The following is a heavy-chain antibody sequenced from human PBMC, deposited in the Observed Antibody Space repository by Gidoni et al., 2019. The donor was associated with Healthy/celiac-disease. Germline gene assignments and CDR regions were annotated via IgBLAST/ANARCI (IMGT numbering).Heavy chain of an antibody. Sequence: QVQLVQSGAEVKKPRYSVNVFRKATGGTLSSYAISWVREATGRGLEWMRGIIPIFGTANYAQKFQGRVTITADKSTSTAYMELSSLRSEDTAVYYCASDGTADGGNSFDYWGQGTMVTVSS. CDR1: GGTLSSYA. V-gene: IGHV1-69*06. CDR2: IIPIFGTA. CDR3: ASDGTADGGNSFDY. J-gene: IGHJ4*02. D-gene: IGHD2-15*01.